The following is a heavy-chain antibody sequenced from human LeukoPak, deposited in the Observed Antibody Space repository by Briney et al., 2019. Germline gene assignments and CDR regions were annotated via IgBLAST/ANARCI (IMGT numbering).Heavy chain of an antibody. D-gene: IGHD6-25*01. J-gene: IGHJ4*02. CDR2: IYHSGST. CDR1: GXSISSSNG. Sequence: SETLSLTCAVSGXSISSSNGWRWVRQPPGKGLAWIGAIYHSGSTNYNPSLKSRVTISVDKSKNQFSLKLSSVTAADTAVYYCARESGYFDYWGQGTLVTVSS. V-gene: IGHV4-4*02. CDR3: ARESGYFDY.